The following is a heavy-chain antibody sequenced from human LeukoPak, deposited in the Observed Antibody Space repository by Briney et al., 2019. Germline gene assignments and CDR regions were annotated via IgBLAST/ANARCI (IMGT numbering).Heavy chain of an antibody. J-gene: IGHJ3*02. CDR3: ASPGPYDRGAFDI. Sequence: ASVKVSCKASGYTFTSYYMHWVRQAPGQGLEWMGIINPSGGSTSYAQKFQGRVTMTRDMSTSTVYMELSSLRSEGTAVYYCASPGPYDRGAFDIWGQGTMVTVSS. V-gene: IGHV1-46*01. CDR2: INPSGGST. D-gene: IGHD3-22*01. CDR1: GYTFTSYY.